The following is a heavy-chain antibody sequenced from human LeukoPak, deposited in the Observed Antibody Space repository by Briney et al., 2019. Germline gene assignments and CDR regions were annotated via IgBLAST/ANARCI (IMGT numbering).Heavy chain of an antibody. V-gene: IGHV3-64*04. Sequence: GGSLRLSCSASGFTFSNYAMHWVRQAPGKGLECISTISSTGGSTYYADSVKGRFTISRDNSKNTLYLQMNSLRAEDTAVYYCAKDCAYGAHAFDYWGQGSLVTVSS. CDR1: GFTFSNYA. CDR3: AKDCAYGAHAFDY. CDR2: ISSTGGST. D-gene: IGHD4/OR15-4a*01. J-gene: IGHJ4*02.